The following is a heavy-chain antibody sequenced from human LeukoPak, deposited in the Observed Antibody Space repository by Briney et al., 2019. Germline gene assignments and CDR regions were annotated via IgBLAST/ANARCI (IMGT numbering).Heavy chain of an antibody. Sequence: SETLSLTCAVYGGSFSGYYWSWIRQPPGKGLEWIGEINHSGSTNYNPSLKSRVTISVDTSKNQFSLKLSSVTAADTAVYYCARGKTLRRYYDSSGYSGFDYWGQGTLVTVSS. J-gene: IGHJ4*02. D-gene: IGHD3-22*01. CDR2: INHSGST. V-gene: IGHV4-34*01. CDR1: GGSFSGYY. CDR3: ARGKTLRRYYDSSGYSGFDY.